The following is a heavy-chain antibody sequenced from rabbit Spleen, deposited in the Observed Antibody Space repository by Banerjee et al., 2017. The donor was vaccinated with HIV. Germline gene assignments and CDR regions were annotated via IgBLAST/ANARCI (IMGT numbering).Heavy chain of an antibody. D-gene: IGHD4-1*01. J-gene: IGHJ4*01. CDR3: ARDLAGVIGWNFGL. CDR2: IYTGSGST. Sequence: QSLEESGGDLVKPGASLTLTCTASGFTVSGYWMCWVRQAPGKGLELIGCIYTGSGSTWYASWAKGRLTISKTSSTTVTLQLNSLTVADTATYFCARDLAGVIGWNFGLWGPGTLVTVS. V-gene: IGHV1S40*01. CDR1: GFTVSGYW.